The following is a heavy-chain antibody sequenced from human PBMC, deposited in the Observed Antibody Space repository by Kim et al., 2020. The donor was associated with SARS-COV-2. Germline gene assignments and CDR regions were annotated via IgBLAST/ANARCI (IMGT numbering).Heavy chain of an antibody. CDR2: INSDGSSK. D-gene: IGHD3-10*01. CDR3: GRGRGQGSADY. J-gene: IGHJ4*02. CDR1: GFTFSSDW. Sequence: GGSLRLSCAASGFTFSSDWMHWVRQAPGKGLVWVSRINSDGSSKSYADSVQGRFTISRDNAKNTLYLQMNSLRGEDTAVYYCGRGRGQGSADYWGQGTLVTVSS. V-gene: IGHV3-74*01.